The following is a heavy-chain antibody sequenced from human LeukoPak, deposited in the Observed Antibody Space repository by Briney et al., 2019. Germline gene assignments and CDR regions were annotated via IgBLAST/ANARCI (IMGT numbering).Heavy chain of an antibody. J-gene: IGHJ6*02. D-gene: IGHD6-6*01. V-gene: IGHV3-66*02. CDR3: ARGFGKVAANVFGGYTMDV. CDR1: GFTVNSNY. Sequence: GVSLRLSCAASGFTVNSNYMSWVRQAPGKGLEWVSLIYTGESTYYADSVKGRFTISRDNSKNTLYLQMNSLRPEDTAVYYCARGFGKVAANVFGGYTMDVWGQGTTVTVSS. CDR2: IYTGEST.